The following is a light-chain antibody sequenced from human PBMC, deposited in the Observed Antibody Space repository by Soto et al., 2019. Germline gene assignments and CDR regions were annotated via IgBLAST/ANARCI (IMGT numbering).Light chain of an antibody. CDR2: GAS. CDR1: QSVSSN. J-gene: IGKJ5*01. Sequence: EIVMTQSPATLSMSPGERATLSCRASQSVSSNLAWYQQKPGQPPRLLIFGASTRATGIPARFSGSGSGTEFTLTISSLQSEDFAVYYCQLYGVSSPRITFGQGTRLEIK. V-gene: IGKV3-15*01. CDR3: QLYGVSSPRIT.